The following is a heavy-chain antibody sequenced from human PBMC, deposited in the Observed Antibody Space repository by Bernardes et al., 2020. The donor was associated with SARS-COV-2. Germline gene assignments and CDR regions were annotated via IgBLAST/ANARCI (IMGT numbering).Heavy chain of an antibody. CDR3: ARGRTVTTFYYYYGMDV. D-gene: IGHD4-4*01. CDR1: GGSFSGYY. J-gene: IGHJ6*02. Sequence: SETLSLTCAVYGGSFSGYYWSWIRQPPGKGLEWIGEINHSGSTNYNPSLKSRVTISVDTSKNQFSLKLSSVTAADTAVYYCARGRTVTTFYYYYGMDVWGQGTTVTVSS. V-gene: IGHV4-34*01. CDR2: INHSGST.